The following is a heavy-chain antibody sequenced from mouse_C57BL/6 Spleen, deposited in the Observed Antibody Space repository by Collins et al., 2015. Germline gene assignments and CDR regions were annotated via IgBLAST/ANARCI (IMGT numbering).Heavy chain of an antibody. CDR3: ARKGNYVLDY. Sequence: DVQLQESGPGLVKPSQSLSLTCTVTGYSITSDYAWNWIRQFPGNKLEWMGYISYSGSTSYNPSLKSRISITRDTSKNQFFLQLNSVTTEDTATYYCARKGNYVLDYWGQGTTLTVSS. D-gene: IGHD1-1*01. CDR2: ISYSGST. V-gene: IGHV3-2*02. CDR1: GYSITSDYA. J-gene: IGHJ2*01.